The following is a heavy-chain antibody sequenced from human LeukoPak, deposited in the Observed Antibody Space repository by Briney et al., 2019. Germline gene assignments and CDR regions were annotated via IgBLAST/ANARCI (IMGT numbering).Heavy chain of an antibody. V-gene: IGHV3-7*01. J-gene: IGHJ4*02. CDR2: IKKDGSEK. CDR3: ARAQGYFDY. CDR1: GFTFSTYW. Sequence: GGSLRLSCAASGFTFSTYWMSWARQAPGKGLEWVANIKKDGSEKYYVDSVKGRFTISRDNAKDSLYLQMNSLRAEDTAVYYCARAQGYFDYWGQGTLVTVSS.